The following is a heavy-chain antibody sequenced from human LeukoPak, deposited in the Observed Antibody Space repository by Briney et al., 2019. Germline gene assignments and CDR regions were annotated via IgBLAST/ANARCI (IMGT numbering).Heavy chain of an antibody. CDR3: ARRVFAGYYDSTGYYFDS. D-gene: IGHD3-22*01. CDR2: IFYSGLT. CDR1: GGSISDYY. J-gene: IGHJ4*02. Sequence: SETLSLTCTVSGGSISDYYGSWIRQSPEKGLEWIGHIFYSGLTDYNPSLKSRVTISLDMSKNQFSLNLSSVTAADTAVYYCARRVFAGYYDSTGYYFDSWGQGTLVTVSS. V-gene: IGHV4-59*01.